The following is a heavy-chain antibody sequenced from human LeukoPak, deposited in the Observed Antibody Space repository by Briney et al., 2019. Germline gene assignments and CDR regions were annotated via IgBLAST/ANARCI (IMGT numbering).Heavy chain of an antibody. V-gene: IGHV1-46*01. CDR1: GYTFTSYY. CDR2: INPSGGST. Sequence: ASVKVSCKASGYTFTSYYMHWVRQAPGQGLEWMGIINPSGGSTNYAQKFQGRVTMTRDTSTSTVYMELSSLRSEDTAVYYCASEQLLAVAGTRDAFDIWGQGTMVTVSS. D-gene: IGHD6-19*01. CDR3: ASEQLLAVAGTRDAFDI. J-gene: IGHJ3*02.